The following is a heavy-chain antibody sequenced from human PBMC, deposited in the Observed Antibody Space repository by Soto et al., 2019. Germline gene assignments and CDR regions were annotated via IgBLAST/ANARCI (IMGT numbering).Heavy chain of an antibody. CDR1: GFTFSSYW. J-gene: IGHJ4*02. D-gene: IGHD6-19*01. Sequence: EVQLEESGGGLVQPGGSLRLSCAAAGFTFSSYWMNWVRQAPGKGLEWVANIKQDGTEKHYVDSVKDRFTISRDNAKSSLHLQLNSLRADDTAVYYCAGGTGWFIVDWGQGPLVTVSS. V-gene: IGHV3-7*02. CDR2: IKQDGTEK. CDR3: AGGTGWFIVD.